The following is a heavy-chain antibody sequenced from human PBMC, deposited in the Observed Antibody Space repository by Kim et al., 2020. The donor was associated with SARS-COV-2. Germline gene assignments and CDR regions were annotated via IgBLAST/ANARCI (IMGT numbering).Heavy chain of an antibody. J-gene: IGHJ4*02. CDR2: IRSNTYGGTT. CDR1: GFTFGDYT. Sequence: GGSLRLSCTTSGFTFGDYTISWVRQAPGKGLEWVGFIRSNTYGGTTLYAASVKGRFTISRDDSKSIAYLQMNSLKIEDTAVYHCIREYQLDYWGQGTLVTVSS. V-gene: IGHV3-49*04. CDR3: IREYQLDY. D-gene: IGHD2-2*01.